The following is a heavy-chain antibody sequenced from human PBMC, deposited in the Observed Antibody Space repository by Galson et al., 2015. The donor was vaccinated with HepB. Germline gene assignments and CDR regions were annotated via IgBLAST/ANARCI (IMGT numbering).Heavy chain of an antibody. D-gene: IGHD3-10*02. CDR1: GGSFNGYY. CDR2: INHSGST. J-gene: IGHJ6*03. Sequence: ETLSLTCAVCGGSFNGYYWSWIRQPPGKGLEWIGEINHSGSTNYNPSLKSRVTISVDTSKNQFSLKLSSVTAADTAVYYCARGVQGVMVPYYYYYYMDVWGKGTTVTVSS. V-gene: IGHV4-34*01. CDR3: ARGVQGVMVPYYYYYYMDV.